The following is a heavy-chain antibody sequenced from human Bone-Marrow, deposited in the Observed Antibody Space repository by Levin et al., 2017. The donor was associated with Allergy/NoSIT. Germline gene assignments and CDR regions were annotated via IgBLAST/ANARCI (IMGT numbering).Heavy chain of an antibody. J-gene: IGHJ4*02. Sequence: RSSETLSLTCTVSGDSVSNGRYYWTWIRQPPGKGLEWIGYVYYSGSTNYNPSLKSRLTLSLDTSKNHFSLRLTSVTAADSAVYYCARESMEYSDSSGFSILDYWGQGILVTVSS. D-gene: IGHD3-22*01. CDR1: GDSVSNGRYY. CDR2: VYYSGST. CDR3: ARESMEYSDSSGFSILDY. V-gene: IGHV4-61*03.